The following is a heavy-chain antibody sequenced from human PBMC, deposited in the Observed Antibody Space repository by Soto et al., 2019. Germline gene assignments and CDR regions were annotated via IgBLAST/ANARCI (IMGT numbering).Heavy chain of an antibody. CDR2: IIPIFGTA. Sequence: QVQLVQSGAEVKKPVSSVKVSCKASGGTFSSYAISWVRQAPGQGLEWMGGIIPIFGTANYAQKFQGRVTITADKSTSTAYMELSSLRSEDTAVYYCAREASGYSYGPYYYYGMDVWGQGTTVTVSS. V-gene: IGHV1-69*06. D-gene: IGHD5-18*01. CDR3: AREASGYSYGPYYYYGMDV. CDR1: GGTFSSYA. J-gene: IGHJ6*02.